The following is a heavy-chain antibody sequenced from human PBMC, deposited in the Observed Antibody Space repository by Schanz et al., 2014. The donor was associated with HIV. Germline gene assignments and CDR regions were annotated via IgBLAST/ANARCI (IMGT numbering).Heavy chain of an antibody. J-gene: IGHJ6*02. V-gene: IGHV3-48*02. CDR2: LSSASTFI. CDR1: GFIFKTYS. CDR3: ARSTSFGMDV. Sequence: EVQLVESGGGLVQPGGSLRLSCAASGFIFKTYSMNWVRQAPGKGLEWISKLSSASTFIYYADSVRGRFTVSRDNAKNSLYLQMNSLRDEDTAVYYCARSTSFGMDVWGQGTTVTVSS.